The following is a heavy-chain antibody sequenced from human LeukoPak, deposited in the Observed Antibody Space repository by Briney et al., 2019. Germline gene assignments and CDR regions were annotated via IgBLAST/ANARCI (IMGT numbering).Heavy chain of an antibody. CDR1: GFIFNDYA. J-gene: IGHJ3*01. V-gene: IGHV3-9*01. Sequence: GGSLRLSCTASGFIFNDYALHWVRLRPGKGLEWVSGIGWHGSTIDYADSVKGRFTISRDNAKNSLYLQMNSLTAEDTAVYYCAKDKSSRSSYGDAFDFWGRGTVVTVSS. CDR2: IGWHGSTI. D-gene: IGHD1-26*01. CDR3: AKDKSSRSSYGDAFDF.